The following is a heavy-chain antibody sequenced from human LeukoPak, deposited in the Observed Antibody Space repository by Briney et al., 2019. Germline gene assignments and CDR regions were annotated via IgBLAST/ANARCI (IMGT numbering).Heavy chain of an antibody. D-gene: IGHD3-22*01. CDR2: IIPIFGTA. CDR3: ARPAREYYYDSSGYSYFDY. CDR1: GGTFSSYA. Sequence: SVKVSCKASGGTFSSYAISWVRQAPGQGLEWMGGIIPIFGTANYAQKFQGRVTITADESTSTAYMELSSLRSEDTAVYYCARPAREYYYDSSGYSYFDYWGQGTLVTVSS. J-gene: IGHJ4*02. V-gene: IGHV1-69*13.